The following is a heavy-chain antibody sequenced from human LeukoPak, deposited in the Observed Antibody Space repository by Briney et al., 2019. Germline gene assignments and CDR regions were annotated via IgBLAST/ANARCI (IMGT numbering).Heavy chain of an antibody. CDR2: IWYDGSNK. V-gene: IGHV3-33*01. CDR3: ARDHSITYYFDY. J-gene: IGHJ4*02. Sequence: GRSLRLSCAASGFTFSSYGMHWVRQAPGKGLEWVAVIWYDGSNKYYADSVKGRFTISRDNSKNTLYLQMNSLRAEDTAVYYCARDHSITYYFDYWGQGTLVTVSS. D-gene: IGHD1-14*01. CDR1: GFTFSSYG.